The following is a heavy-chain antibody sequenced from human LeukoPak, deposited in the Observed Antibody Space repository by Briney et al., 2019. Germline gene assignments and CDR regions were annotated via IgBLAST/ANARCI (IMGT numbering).Heavy chain of an antibody. Sequence: GASVKVSCKASEYTFTGYYMHWVRQAPGQGLEWMGWINPNSGGTNYAQKFQGWVTMTRDTSISTAYMELSRLRSDDTAVYYCARGRVYCSSTSCSYPNWFDPWGQGTLVTVSS. J-gene: IGHJ5*02. CDR1: EYTFTGYY. CDR3: ARGRVYCSSTSCSYPNWFDP. D-gene: IGHD2-2*01. CDR2: INPNSGGT. V-gene: IGHV1-2*04.